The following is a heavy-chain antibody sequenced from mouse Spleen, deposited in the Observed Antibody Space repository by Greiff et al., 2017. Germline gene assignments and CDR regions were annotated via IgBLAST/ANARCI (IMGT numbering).Heavy chain of an antibody. CDR1: GYTFTDYY. J-gene: IGHJ4*01. V-gene: IGHV1-26*01. D-gene: IGHD2-1*01. CDR3: ARRGYGNYVDY. CDR2: INPNNGGT. Sequence: VQLQQSGPELVKPGASVKISCKASGYTFTDYYMNWVKQSHGKSLEWIGDINPNNGGTSYNQKFKGKATLTVDKSSSTAYMELRSLTSEDSAVYYCARRGYGNYVDYWGQGTSVTVSS.